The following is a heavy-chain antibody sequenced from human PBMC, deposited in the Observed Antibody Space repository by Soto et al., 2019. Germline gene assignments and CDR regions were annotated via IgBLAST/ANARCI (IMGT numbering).Heavy chain of an antibody. J-gene: IGHJ4*02. CDR3: ARWLKAARGYYFDY. CDR2: IWYDGSNK. Sequence: GGSLRLSCAASGFTFSSYGMHWVRQAPGKGLEWVAVIWYDGSNKYYADSVKGRFTISRDNSKNTLYLQMNSLRAEDTAVYYCARWLKAARGYYFDYWGQGTLVTVSS. CDR1: GFTFSSYG. V-gene: IGHV3-33*01. D-gene: IGHD6-6*01.